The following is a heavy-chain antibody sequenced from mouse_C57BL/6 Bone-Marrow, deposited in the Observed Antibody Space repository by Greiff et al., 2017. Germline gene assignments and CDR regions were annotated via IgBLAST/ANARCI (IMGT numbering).Heavy chain of an antibody. V-gene: IGHV10-1*01. CDR3: VRGGLYFDY. CDR1: GFSFNTYA. D-gene: IGHD1-1*02. CDR2: IRSKSNNYAT. Sequence: EADGGLVQPKGSLKLSCAASGFSFNTYAMNWVRQAPGKGLEWVARIRSKSNNYATYYADSVKDRFTISRDDSESMLYLQMNNLKTEDTAMYYCVRGGLYFDYWGQGTTLTVSS. J-gene: IGHJ2*01.